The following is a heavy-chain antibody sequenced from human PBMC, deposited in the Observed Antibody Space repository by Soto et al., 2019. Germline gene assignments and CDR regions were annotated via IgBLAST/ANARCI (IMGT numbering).Heavy chain of an antibody. Sequence: QVQLVQSGAEVKKPGASVKVSCKASGYTFTSYDINWVRQATGQGLEWMGWMNPNSGNTGNAQKFQGRVTMTRNTSISTAYMELSSLRSEDTAVYYCARGGLGYCSGGSCYSGSWFDPWGQGTLVTVSS. CDR3: ARGGLGYCSGGSCYSGSWFDP. CDR2: MNPNSGNT. D-gene: IGHD2-15*01. V-gene: IGHV1-8*01. CDR1: GYTFTSYD. J-gene: IGHJ5*02.